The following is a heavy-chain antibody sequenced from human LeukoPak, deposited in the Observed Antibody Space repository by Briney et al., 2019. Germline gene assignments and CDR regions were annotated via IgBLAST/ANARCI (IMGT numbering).Heavy chain of an antibody. CDR1: GFTFINYA. CDR2: INSSGGGI. D-gene: IGHD1-26*01. V-gene: IGHV3-23*01. J-gene: IGHJ4*02. Sequence: GGSLRLSCEASGFTFINYAMTWVRQGPGKGLEWVSAINSSGGGIHYADAVKGRFIVSRDNSKNTVYLQMNSLRAEDTAVYYCAKYRVSAPPPRDFDFWGQGTLVTVSS. CDR3: AKYRVSAPPPRDFDF.